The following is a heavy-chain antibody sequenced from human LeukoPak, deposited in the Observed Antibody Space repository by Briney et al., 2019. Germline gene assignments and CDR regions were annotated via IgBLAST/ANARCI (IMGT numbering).Heavy chain of an antibody. CDR2: IYSDGST. Sequence: GGSLRLSCAASGFTVSSNYKSWVRQAPGKGLEWVSVIYSDGSTYYADSVKGRFTISRDNSKNTLYLQMNSLRAEDTAVYYCASKVNDILTGPLDAFDIWGQGTMVTVSS. D-gene: IGHD3-9*01. V-gene: IGHV3-53*01. J-gene: IGHJ3*02. CDR3: ASKVNDILTGPLDAFDI. CDR1: GFTVSSNY.